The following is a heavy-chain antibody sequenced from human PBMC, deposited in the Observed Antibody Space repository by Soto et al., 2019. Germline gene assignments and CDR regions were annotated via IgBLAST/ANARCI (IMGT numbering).Heavy chain of an antibody. V-gene: IGHV4-59*08. CDR1: GGSINNYY. Sequence: SETLSLTCTVSGGSINNYYWSWIRQPPGKGLEWIGYIYYSGSTNYNPSLKSRVTISVDTSKNQFSLKLSSVTAADTAVYYCARLLGGYYYMDVWGKGTTVTVSS. J-gene: IGHJ6*03. D-gene: IGHD3-10*01. CDR2: IYYSGST. CDR3: ARLLGGYYYMDV.